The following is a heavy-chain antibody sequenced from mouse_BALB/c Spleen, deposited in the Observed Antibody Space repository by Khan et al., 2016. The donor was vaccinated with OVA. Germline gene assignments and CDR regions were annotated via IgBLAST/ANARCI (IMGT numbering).Heavy chain of an antibody. CDR2: IWGDGST. J-gene: IGHJ1*01. D-gene: IGHD1-1*01. CDR1: GFSLPSYG. CDR3: AKDYGSTAGWYFDV. Sequence: QVQLKQSGPGLVAPSQSLSITCTVSGFSLPSYGVSWVRQPPGKGLEWLGVIWGDGSTNYHSALISRLSISKDNSKSHVFLKLNSLQTDDTATFFCAKDYGSTAGWYFDVWGAGTTVTVSS. V-gene: IGHV2-3*01.